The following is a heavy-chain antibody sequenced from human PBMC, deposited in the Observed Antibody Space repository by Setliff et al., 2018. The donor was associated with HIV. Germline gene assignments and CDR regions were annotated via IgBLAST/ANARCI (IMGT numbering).Heavy chain of an antibody. J-gene: IGHJ6*01. CDR2: ISSSSGYI. Sequence: PGGSLRLSCAASAFTFSTYNMYWVRQAPGKGLEWVSSISSSSGYIYYADSVKGRFTISRDNAKSSLYLQMNSLRAEDTAVYYCASPYCSGPSCYVDYYYYGLDLWG. CDR3: ASPYCSGPSCYVDYYYYGLDL. D-gene: IGHD2-2*01. V-gene: IGHV3-21*01. CDR1: AFTFSTYN.